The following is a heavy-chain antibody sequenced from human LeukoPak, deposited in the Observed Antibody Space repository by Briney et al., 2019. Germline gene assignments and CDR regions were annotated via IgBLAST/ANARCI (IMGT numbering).Heavy chain of an antibody. V-gene: IGHV3-23*01. D-gene: IGHD3-10*01. J-gene: IGHJ4*02. Sequence: GGSLRLSCAASGFTFSSYAMSWVRQAPGKGLEWVSAISGSGGSTYYADSVKGRFTISRDNSKNTLYLQMNSLRAEDTAVYYCAKALQLLWFGELLRLPDYWGQGTLVTVSS. CDR2: ISGSGGST. CDR3: AKALQLLWFGELLRLPDY. CDR1: GFTFSSYA.